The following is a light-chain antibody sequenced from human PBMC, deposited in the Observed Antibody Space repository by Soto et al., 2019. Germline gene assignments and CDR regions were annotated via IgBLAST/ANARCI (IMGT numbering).Light chain of an antibody. Sequence: DIQMTQSPSSLSASVGDRVTITCQASQNINNYLNWYQQKPGRAPKLLIYDASNLEAGVPSRFRGSGSGTDFTVTINSLQPEDFATYYCQQSYTTPVTFGQGTRLEIK. CDR3: QQSYTTPVT. J-gene: IGKJ5*01. V-gene: IGKV1-39*01. CDR1: QNINNY. CDR2: DAS.